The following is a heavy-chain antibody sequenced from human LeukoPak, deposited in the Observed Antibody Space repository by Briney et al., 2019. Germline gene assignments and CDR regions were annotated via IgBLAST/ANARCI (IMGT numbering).Heavy chain of an antibody. V-gene: IGHV4-59*01. CDR3: ARVSITMTD. CDR2: IYYSGST. J-gene: IGHJ4*02. D-gene: IGHD3-22*01. Sequence: SETLSLTCTVSGGSISGYYWSWIRQPPGKGLEWIGYIYYSGSTNYNPSLKSRVTISVDTSKNQFSLKLSSVTAADTAVYYCARVSITMTDWGQGTLVTVSS. CDR1: GGSISGYY.